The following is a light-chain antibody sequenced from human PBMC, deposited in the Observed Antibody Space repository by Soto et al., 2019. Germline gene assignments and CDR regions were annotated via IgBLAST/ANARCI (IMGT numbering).Light chain of an antibody. Sequence: DIQMTQSPSTLSASVGDRVTITCRASQSISVWLAWYQQKAGKAPNLLIYKASRLESGVPSRFSGSGSETEFTLTISGLQPGDSATYDCQQYNSYSPTFGQGTKGEVK. CDR1: QSISVW. CDR3: QQYNSYSPT. V-gene: IGKV1-5*03. J-gene: IGKJ1*01. CDR2: KAS.